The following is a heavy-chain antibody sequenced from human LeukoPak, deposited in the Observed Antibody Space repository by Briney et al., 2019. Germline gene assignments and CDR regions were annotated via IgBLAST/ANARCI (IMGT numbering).Heavy chain of an antibody. V-gene: IGHV1-8*01. J-gene: IGHJ5*02. CDR3: ASRSLFEYSSSFLDP. Sequence: GASVKVSCKASGYTFTSYDINWVRQATGQGRAWMGWMNPNSGNTGYAQKFQGRVTMTSNTSISTAYMELSSLRSEDTAVYYCASRSLFEYSSSFLDPWGQGTLVTVSS. D-gene: IGHD6-6*01. CDR1: GYTFTSYD. CDR2: MNPNSGNT.